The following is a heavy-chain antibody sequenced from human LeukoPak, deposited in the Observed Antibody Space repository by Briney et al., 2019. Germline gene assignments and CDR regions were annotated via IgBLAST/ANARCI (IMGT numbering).Heavy chain of an antibody. J-gene: IGHJ4*02. CDR2: IKQDGSEK. CDR3: ARSLRGGTQINS. Sequence: GGSLRLSCAASGFTFTTYWMSWVRQAPGKGLEWVANIKQDGSEKYYVDSVKGRFTISRDNAQNSLYLQMNSLRAEDTALYYCARSLRGGTQINSWGQGTLVTVSS. D-gene: IGHD2-15*01. V-gene: IGHV3-7*03. CDR1: GFTFTTYW.